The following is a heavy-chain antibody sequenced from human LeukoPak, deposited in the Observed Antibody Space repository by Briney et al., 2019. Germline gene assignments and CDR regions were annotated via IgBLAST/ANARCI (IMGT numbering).Heavy chain of an antibody. CDR1: GGSFSGYY. V-gene: IGHV4-34*01. J-gene: IGHJ6*03. CDR3: ARVGSSQGGYYYYYMDV. Sequence: SETLSLTCAVYGGSFSGYYWSWIRQPPGKGLEWIGEINHSGSTNYNPSLKSRVTISVDTSKNQFSLKLSSVTAADTAVYYCARVGSSQGGYYYYYMDVWGKGTTVTVSS. D-gene: IGHD2-2*01. CDR2: INHSGST.